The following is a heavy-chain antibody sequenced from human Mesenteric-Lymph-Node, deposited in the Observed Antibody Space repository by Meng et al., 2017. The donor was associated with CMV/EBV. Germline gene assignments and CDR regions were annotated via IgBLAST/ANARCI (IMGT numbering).Heavy chain of an antibody. J-gene: IGHJ4*02. CDR1: GFTFSDYA. CDR2: INGDGATT. Sequence: GESLKISCVASGFTFSDYAMSWVRQVPGKGLEWVSSINGDGATTYYADSVRGRFTISRDNSKDTLYLQMRGLRAEDTAVYYCTKGVSGPLYYFDYWGQGMLVTVSS. CDR3: TKGVSGPLYYFDY. D-gene: IGHD3-16*01. V-gene: IGHV3-23*01.